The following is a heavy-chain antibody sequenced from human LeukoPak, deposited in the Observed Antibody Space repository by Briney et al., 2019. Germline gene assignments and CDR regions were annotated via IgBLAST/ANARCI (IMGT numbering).Heavy chain of an antibody. CDR3: ARGKWMTTVTFRI. CDR1: GYTFTSYG. J-gene: IGHJ3*02. D-gene: IGHD4-17*01. CDR2: INPNSGGT. V-gene: IGHV1-2*02. Sequence: GASVKVSCKASGYTFTSYGISWVRQAPGQGLEWMGWINPNSGGTNYAQKFQGRVTMTRDTSISTAYMELSRLRSDDTAVYYCARGKWMTTVTFRIWGQGTMVTVSS.